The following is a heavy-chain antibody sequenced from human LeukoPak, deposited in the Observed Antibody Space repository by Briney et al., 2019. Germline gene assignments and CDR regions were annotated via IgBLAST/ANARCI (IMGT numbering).Heavy chain of an antibody. V-gene: IGHV4-39*07. CDR3: ARMSNYGGNEDYYYMDV. D-gene: IGHD4-23*01. Sequence: PSETLSLTCTVSGGSISSNSYYWDWIRQPSGKGLEWIGTIYYSGSTSYNPSLKSRVTISVDTSKNQFSLKLSSVTAADTAVYYCARMSNYGGNEDYYYMDVWGKGTTVTVSS. CDR2: IYYSGST. J-gene: IGHJ6*03. CDR1: GGSISSNSYY.